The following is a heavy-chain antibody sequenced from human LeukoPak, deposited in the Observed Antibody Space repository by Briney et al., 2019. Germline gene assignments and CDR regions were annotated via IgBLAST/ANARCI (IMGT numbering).Heavy chain of an antibody. CDR2: ISAYNGNT. CDR1: GYTFTSYG. D-gene: IGHD2-2*01. J-gene: IGHJ6*03. Sequence: ASVKVSCKASGYTFTSYGISWVRQAPGQGLEWMGWISAYNGNTNYAQKLQGRVTMTTDTSTSTAYMELRSLRSDATAVYYCARGCQYQLLIFLYYYMDVWGKGTTVTISS. V-gene: IGHV1-18*01. CDR3: ARGCQYQLLIFLYYYMDV.